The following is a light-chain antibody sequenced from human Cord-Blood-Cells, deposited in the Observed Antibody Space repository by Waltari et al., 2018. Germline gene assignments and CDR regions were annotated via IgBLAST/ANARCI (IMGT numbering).Light chain of an antibody. Sequence: QSALTQPASVSGSPGQSITISCTGPSSDVGGYNSVSWYQQHPGKAPKLMIYEVSNRPSGVSNRFSGSKSGNTASLTISGLQAEDEADYYCSSYTSSSTPVFGGGTKLTVL. J-gene: IGLJ3*02. CDR1: SSDVGGYNS. CDR3: SSYTSSSTPV. V-gene: IGLV2-14*01. CDR2: EVS.